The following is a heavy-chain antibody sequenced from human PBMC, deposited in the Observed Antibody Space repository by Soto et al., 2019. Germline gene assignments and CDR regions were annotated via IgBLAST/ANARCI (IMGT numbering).Heavy chain of an antibody. CDR3: AREGSPEDDGYSRHPFDY. Sequence: QVQLVQSGAEVKKPGASVKVSCKASGYTFTGYYMHWVRQAPGQGLEWKGWINPNSGGTNYAQKFQGWVAMTRDTSISTAYMELSKLRSDDTAVYYCAREGSPEDDGYSRHPFDYWGQGTLVTVSS. CDR1: GYTFTGYY. D-gene: IGHD6-13*01. J-gene: IGHJ4*02. CDR2: INPNSGGT. V-gene: IGHV1-2*04.